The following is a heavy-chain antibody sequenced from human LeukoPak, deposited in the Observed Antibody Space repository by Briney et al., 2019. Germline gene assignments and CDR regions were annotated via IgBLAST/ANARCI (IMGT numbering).Heavy chain of an antibody. V-gene: IGHV1-2*02. CDR3: ARDLYGGYGGVSDF. Sequence: ASVEVSCKTSGYTFTGYHIHWVRQSPGQGLEWMGWINARTGGTNYARIFRDRITMTRDTSINTAYMELRRLTSDDTAVYFCARDLYGGYGGVSDFWGQGTLVTVSS. CDR1: GYTFTGYH. D-gene: IGHD4-17*01. CDR2: INARTGGT. J-gene: IGHJ4*02.